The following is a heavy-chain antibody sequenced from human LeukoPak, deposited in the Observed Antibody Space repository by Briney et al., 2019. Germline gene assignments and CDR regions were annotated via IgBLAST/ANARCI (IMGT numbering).Heavy chain of an antibody. CDR2: INPSGGST. Sequence: GESLKISCKGSGYSFTSYYMHWVRQAPGQGLEWMGIINPSGGSTSYAQKFQGRVTMTRDTSTSTVYMELSSLRSEDTAVYYCARDYASTGSGVYYFDYWGQGTLVTVSS. CDR1: GYSFTSYY. V-gene: IGHV1-46*01. D-gene: IGHD3-10*01. J-gene: IGHJ4*02. CDR3: ARDYASTGSGVYYFDY.